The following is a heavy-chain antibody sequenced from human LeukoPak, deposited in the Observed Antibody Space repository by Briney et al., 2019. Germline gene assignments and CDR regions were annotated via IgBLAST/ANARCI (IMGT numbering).Heavy chain of an antibody. V-gene: IGHV4-61*02. J-gene: IGHJ5*02. D-gene: IGHD6-13*01. Sequence: TLSLTCTVSGGSISSGSYYWSWIRQPAGKGLEWIGRIYTSGSANYNPSLRSRVTISVDTSKNQFSLKLSSVTAADTAVYYCARISSSSLGFDPWGQGTLVTVSS. CDR3: ARISSSSLGFDP. CDR1: GGSISSGSYY. CDR2: IYTSGSA.